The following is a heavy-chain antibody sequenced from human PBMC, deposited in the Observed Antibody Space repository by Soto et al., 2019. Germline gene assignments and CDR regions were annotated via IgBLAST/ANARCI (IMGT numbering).Heavy chain of an antibody. CDR2: IDPSDSYI. CDR1: GYSFTNYL. J-gene: IGHJ6*02. CDR3: ARADRYTYGVDV. D-gene: IGHD5-18*01. V-gene: IGHV5-10-1*01. Sequence: HGESLKISCKGSGYSFTNYLITWVRQVPGKGLEWMGRIDPSDSYINYSPSSQGHVTISADSSITTAYLQWNSLEASDTAIYYCARADRYTYGVDVWGQGTTVTVSS.